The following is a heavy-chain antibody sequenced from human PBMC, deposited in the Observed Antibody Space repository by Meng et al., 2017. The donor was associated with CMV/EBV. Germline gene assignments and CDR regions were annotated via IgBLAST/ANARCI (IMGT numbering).Heavy chain of an antibody. CDR3: ARDPSLRWIDY. D-gene: IGHD4-23*01. CDR1: GGSISSSSYY. V-gene: IGHV4-39*07. CDR2: IYYSGST. Sequence: QLQLQESGPGLVKPSEPLSLTCTGSGGSISSSSYYWGWIRQPPGKGLEWIGSIYYSGSTYYNPSLKSRVTISVDTSKNQFSLKLSSVTAADTAVYYCARDPSLRWIDYWGQGTLVTVSS. J-gene: IGHJ4*02.